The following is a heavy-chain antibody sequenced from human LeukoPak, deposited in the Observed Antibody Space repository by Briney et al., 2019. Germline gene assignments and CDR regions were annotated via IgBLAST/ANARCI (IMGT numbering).Heavy chain of an antibody. CDR3: ARGEFFGPALRLGELSAAGAFDI. D-gene: IGHD3-16*02. J-gene: IGHJ3*02. CDR1: GYTFTANY. Sequence: ASVKVSCKASGYTFTANYMHWVRQAPGQGLEYMGWINSNSGGANYAQKFHGRVTMTRHTSISTVYMELSGLTSDDTAVYYCARGEFFGPALRLGELSAAGAFDIWGQGTMVTVSS. CDR2: INSNSGGA. V-gene: IGHV1-2*02.